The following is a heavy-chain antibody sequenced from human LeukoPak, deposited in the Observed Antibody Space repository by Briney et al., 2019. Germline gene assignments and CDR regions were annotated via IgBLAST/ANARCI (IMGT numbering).Heavy chain of an antibody. CDR1: GGSLISGAYY. CDR3: AGDSGNSAFDY. CDR2: VHYSGST. Sequence: PSQTLSLTCTVSGGSLISGAYYWSWIRQHPGKGLEWIAYVHYSGSTYYNPSLKSRFTISVDTSQNQFSLKLRSVTAADTAVYYCAGDSGNSAFDYWGQGTLVTVSS. J-gene: IGHJ4*02. D-gene: IGHD4-23*01. V-gene: IGHV4-31*03.